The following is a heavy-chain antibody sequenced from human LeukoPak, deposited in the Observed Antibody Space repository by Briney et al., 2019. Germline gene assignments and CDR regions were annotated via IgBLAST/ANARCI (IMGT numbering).Heavy chain of an antibody. D-gene: IGHD2-15*01. V-gene: IGHV4-59*12. CDR1: GGSISSYY. CDR2: IYYSGST. Sequence: SETLSLTCTVSGGSISSYYWSWIRQAPGKGLEWIGYIYYSGSTNYNPSLKSRVTISVDTSKNQFSLKLSSVTAADTAVYYCARDNLYYCSGGSCYSNNWFDPWGQGTLVTVSS. CDR3: ARDNLYYCSGGSCYSNNWFDP. J-gene: IGHJ5*02.